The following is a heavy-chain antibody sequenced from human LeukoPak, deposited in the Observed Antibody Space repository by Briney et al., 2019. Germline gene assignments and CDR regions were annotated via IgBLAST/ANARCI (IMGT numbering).Heavy chain of an antibody. Sequence: SETLSLTCTVSGGSISSYYWSWVRQPPGKGLEWVGYIYCSGSTNYNPSLKSRVTISVDTSKNQFSLKLSSVTAADTAVYYCARVGSSSYYYYCMDVWGKGTTVTVSS. CDR2: IYCSGST. D-gene: IGHD6-13*01. CDR1: GGSISSYY. CDR3: ARVGSSSYYYYCMDV. J-gene: IGHJ6*03. V-gene: IGHV4-59*01.